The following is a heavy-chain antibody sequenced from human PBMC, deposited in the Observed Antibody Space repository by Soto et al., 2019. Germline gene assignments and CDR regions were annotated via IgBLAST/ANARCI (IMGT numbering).Heavy chain of an antibody. CDR1: GGSIISYY. J-gene: IGHJ6*02. CDR2: IYYSGST. Sequence: SETLSLTCTVSGGSIISYYWSWIRQPPGKGLEWIGYIYYSGSTNYNPSLKSRVTISINTSKNQFSLKLSSVTAADTAVYYCTTHPYYDILTGIFLDVWGQGTTVTVSS. V-gene: IGHV4-59*01. CDR3: TTHPYYDILTGIFLDV. D-gene: IGHD3-9*01.